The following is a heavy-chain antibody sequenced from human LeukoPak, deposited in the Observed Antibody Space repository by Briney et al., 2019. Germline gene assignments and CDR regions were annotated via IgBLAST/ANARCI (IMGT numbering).Heavy chain of an antibody. Sequence: SVKVSCKTSGYTFIDYYLHWVRQAPGQGLEWMGGIIPIFGTANYAQKFQGRVTITTDESTSTAYMELSSLRSEDTAVYYCARVPRLRSGYYTDYYYYMDVWGKGTTVTVSS. D-gene: IGHD3-3*01. V-gene: IGHV1-69*05. J-gene: IGHJ6*03. CDR1: GYTFIDYY. CDR3: ARVPRLRSGYYTDYYYYMDV. CDR2: IIPIFGTA.